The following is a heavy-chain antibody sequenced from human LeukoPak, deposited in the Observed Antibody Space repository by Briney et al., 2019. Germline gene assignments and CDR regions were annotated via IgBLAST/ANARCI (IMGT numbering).Heavy chain of an antibody. CDR2: ISGSGGGT. J-gene: IGHJ4*02. CDR1: GFTSSSYA. CDR3: AKDWVVRGVISY. D-gene: IGHD3-10*01. V-gene: IGHV3-23*01. Sequence: PGGSLRLSCAASGFTSSSYAMSWVRQAPGKGLEWVSGISGSGGGTYYADSVKGRFTISRDNSKNTLYLQMNSLRAEDTAVYYCAKDWVVRGVISYWGQGTLVTVSS.